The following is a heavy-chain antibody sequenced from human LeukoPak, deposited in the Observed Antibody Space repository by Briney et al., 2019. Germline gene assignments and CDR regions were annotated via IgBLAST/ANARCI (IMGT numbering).Heavy chain of an antibody. CDR3: ATSIFGVVLLKGPYFDY. Sequence: ASVKVSCKASGGTFSSYAISWVRRAPGQGLEWMGRIIPILGIANYAQKFQGRVTMTEDASTDTAYMELSSLRSEDTAVYYCATSIFGVVLLKGPYFDYWGQGTLVTVSS. CDR1: GGTFSSYA. CDR2: IIPILGIA. D-gene: IGHD3-3*01. J-gene: IGHJ4*02. V-gene: IGHV1-69*04.